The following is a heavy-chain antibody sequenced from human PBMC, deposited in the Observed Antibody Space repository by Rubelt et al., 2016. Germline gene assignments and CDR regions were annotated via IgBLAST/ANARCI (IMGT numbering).Heavy chain of an antibody. D-gene: IGHD3-10*01. Sequence: QVQLVQSGAEVKKPGASVRVSCKASGYTFTSYGISWVRQAPGQGLEWMGWISAYNGNTNYAQKLQGVVTMTTDTSTSTAYRELRSLRSDDTAVYYCARDPLPVRGVIMTPTHWGQGTLVTVSS. J-gene: IGHJ4*02. CDR2: ISAYNGNT. V-gene: IGHV1-18*01. CDR1: GYTFTSYG. CDR3: ARDPLPVRGVIMTPTH.